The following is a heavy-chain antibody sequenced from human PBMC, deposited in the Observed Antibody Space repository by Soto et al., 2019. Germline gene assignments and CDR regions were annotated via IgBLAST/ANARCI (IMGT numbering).Heavy chain of an antibody. CDR2: IDLSGTKT. D-gene: IGHD2-15*01. J-gene: IGHJ4*02. CDR3: TKDRVPDGIYSFDY. CDR1: GFSFSDYS. Sequence: GGSLILSCAASGFSFSDYSMNWVRQAPGKGLEWVSFIDLSGTKTYYRDSVKGRFTIFKDKSINTVYLQMNSLTVEDAAVYYCTKDRVPDGIYSFDYWGQGALVTVSS. V-gene: IGHV3-23*03.